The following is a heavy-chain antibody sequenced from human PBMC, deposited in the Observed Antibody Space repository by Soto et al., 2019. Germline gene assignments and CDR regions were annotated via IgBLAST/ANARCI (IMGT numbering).Heavy chain of an antibody. CDR3: ARAPVYGGNGWLAP. Sequence: QVQLVQSGAEVKRPGASVMVSCRATGYTFKKYDINWVRQATGQGLEWMGRRNPNSGNTGYAQKFQGRVTMNRNTSISTAYLELSSLRSEDTAVYYCARAPVYGGNGWLAPWRQGTLVTVSS. CDR2: RNPNSGNT. D-gene: IGHD2-15*01. V-gene: IGHV1-8*01. J-gene: IGHJ5*02. CDR1: GYTFKKYD.